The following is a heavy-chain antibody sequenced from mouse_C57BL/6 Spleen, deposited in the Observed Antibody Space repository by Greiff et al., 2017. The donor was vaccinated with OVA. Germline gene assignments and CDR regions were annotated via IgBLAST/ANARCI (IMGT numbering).Heavy chain of an antibody. CDR2: IDPETGGT. CDR1: GYTFTDYE. CDR3: SSYAKDY. Sequence: VQLQESGAELVRPGASVTLSCKASGYTFTDYEMHWVKQTPVHGLEWIGAIDPETGGTAYNQKFKGKAILTADKSSSTAYMELRSLTSEDSAVYYCSSYAKDYWGQGTSVTVSS. J-gene: IGHJ4*01. V-gene: IGHV1-15*01.